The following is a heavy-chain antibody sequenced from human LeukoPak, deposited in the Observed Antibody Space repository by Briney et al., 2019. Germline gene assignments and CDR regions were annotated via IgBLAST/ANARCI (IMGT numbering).Heavy chain of an antibody. J-gene: IGHJ4*02. V-gene: IGHV4-39*01. CDR2: IYYSGST. CDR3: ARQVDSGGWYRAPHFDY. D-gene: IGHD6-19*01. Sequence: PSETLSLTCTVSGGSISSSSYYWGWIRQPPGKGLEWIGSIYYSGSTYYNPSLKSRVTISVDTSKNQFSLKLSSVTAADTAVYYCARQVDSGGWYRAPHFDYWGQGTLVTVSS. CDR1: GGSISSSSYY.